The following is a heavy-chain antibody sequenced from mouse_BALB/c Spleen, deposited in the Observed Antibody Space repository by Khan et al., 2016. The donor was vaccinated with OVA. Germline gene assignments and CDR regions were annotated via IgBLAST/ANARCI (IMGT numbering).Heavy chain of an antibody. CDR3: AGGDSRYNYAMDY. V-gene: IGHV3-2*02. J-gene: IGHJ4*01. D-gene: IGHD1-1*01. CDR2: ISYSGST. Sequence: EVQLVESGPGLVKPSQSLSLTCTVTGYSITSDYAWNWIRQFPGNKLEWMGYISYSGSTNYNPALKSRISITRDTSKNQFFLQLNSVTTEDTATFYYAGGDSRYNYAMDYWGQGTSVTVSA. CDR1: GYSITSDYA.